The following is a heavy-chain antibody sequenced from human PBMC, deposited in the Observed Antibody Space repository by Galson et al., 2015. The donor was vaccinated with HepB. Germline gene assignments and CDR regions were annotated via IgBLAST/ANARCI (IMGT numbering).Heavy chain of an antibody. CDR1: GGTFSSYA. V-gene: IGHV1-69*13. CDR3: ARDHDSSNYCYDY. CDR2: IIPIFGTA. J-gene: IGHJ4*02. Sequence: SVKVSCKASGGTFSSYAISWVRQAPGQGLEWMGGIIPIFGTANYAQKFQGRVTITADESTSTAYMELSSLRSDDTAVYYCARDHDSSNYCYDYWGQGTLVTVSS. D-gene: IGHD3-22*01.